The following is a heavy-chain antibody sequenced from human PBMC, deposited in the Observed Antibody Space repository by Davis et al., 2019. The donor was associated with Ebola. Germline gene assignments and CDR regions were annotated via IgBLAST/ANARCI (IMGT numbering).Heavy chain of an antibody. J-gene: IGHJ6*04. D-gene: IGHD3-3*01. CDR2: INQDGSET. CDR1: GFTFSSYW. Sequence: PGGSLRLSCAASGFTFSSYWMSCVRQPPGQGLEWVANINQDGSETYYVDSVKGRFTISRDNAKNSLYLQMNSLSSEDTAVYYGARDTLEYYDFWRKYGMDVWGKGTTVTVSS. CDR3: ARDTLEYYDFWRKYGMDV. V-gene: IGHV3-7*01.